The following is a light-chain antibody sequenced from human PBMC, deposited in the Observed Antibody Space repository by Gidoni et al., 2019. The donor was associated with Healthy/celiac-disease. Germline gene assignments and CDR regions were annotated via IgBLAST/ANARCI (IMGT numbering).Light chain of an antibody. CDR1: QSLSSY. J-gene: IGKJ3*01. CDR2: AAS. Sequence: DIQMTQSTSSLSASVGDRVTITCRASQSLSSYLNWYQQKPGKAPELLIYAASSLQSGVPSMFSGSGSGTDFTLTISSLQPEDFATYYCQQSYSTPFTFGPGTKVDIK. CDR3: QQSYSTPFT. V-gene: IGKV1-39*01.